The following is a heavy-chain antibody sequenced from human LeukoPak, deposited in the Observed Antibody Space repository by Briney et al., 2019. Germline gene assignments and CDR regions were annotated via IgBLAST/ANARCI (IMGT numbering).Heavy chain of an antibody. J-gene: IGHJ4*02. Sequence: KASETLSLTCTVSGGSISSYYWSWIRQPPGKGLEWIGYIYYSGSTNYNPSLKSRVTISVDTSKNQFSLKLSSVTAADTAVYYCAREYLDYGSGSYFTFFDYWGQGTLVTVSS. CDR1: GGSISSYY. V-gene: IGHV4-59*12. CDR3: AREYLDYGSGSYFTFFDY. CDR2: IYYSGST. D-gene: IGHD3-10*01.